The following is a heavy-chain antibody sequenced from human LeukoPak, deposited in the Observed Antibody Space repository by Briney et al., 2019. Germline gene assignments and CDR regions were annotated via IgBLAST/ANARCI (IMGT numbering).Heavy chain of an antibody. V-gene: IGHV4-39*02. CDR3: ASRPPDYGDLFDY. D-gene: IGHD4-17*01. J-gene: IGHJ4*02. CDR1: GGSISSTSYH. Sequence: SETLSLTCTVSGGSISSTSYHWGWIRQPPGKGLEWIGTIYYSGSTYYNPSLKSRVTISVDTSKNHFSLRLSSVTAADTAVYYCASRPPDYGDLFDYWGQGTLVTVSS. CDR2: IYYSGST.